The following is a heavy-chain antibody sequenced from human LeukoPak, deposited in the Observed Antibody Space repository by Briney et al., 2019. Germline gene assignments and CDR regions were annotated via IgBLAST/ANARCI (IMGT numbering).Heavy chain of an antibody. CDR3: ARWPETRCYDAGASDY. CDR2: INPSGGST. Sequence: ASVKVSCKASGYTFTSYYMHWVRQAPGQGLEWMGIINPSGGSTTYAQKFLGRVTMTRDTSTSTVYMELSSLRSEDTAVYYCARWPETRCYDAGASDYWGQGTLVTVSS. D-gene: IGHD4/OR15-4a*01. CDR1: GYTFTSYY. V-gene: IGHV1-46*01. J-gene: IGHJ4*02.